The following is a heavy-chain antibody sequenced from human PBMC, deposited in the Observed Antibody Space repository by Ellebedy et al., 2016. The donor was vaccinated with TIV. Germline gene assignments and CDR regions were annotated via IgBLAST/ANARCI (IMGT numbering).Heavy chain of an antibody. CDR3: AKDLYGDYDGDY. J-gene: IGHJ4*02. CDR1: GFTFYSHD. V-gene: IGHV3-49*04. D-gene: IGHD4-17*01. CDR2: IRSKAFGATT. Sequence: PGGSLRLSCATSGFTFYSHDVNWVRQAPGKGLEWVSFIRSKAFGATTDYAASVEGRFTISRDDSKSIAYLQMNSLRVEDTAVYYCAKDLYGDYDGDYWGQGTLVTVSS.